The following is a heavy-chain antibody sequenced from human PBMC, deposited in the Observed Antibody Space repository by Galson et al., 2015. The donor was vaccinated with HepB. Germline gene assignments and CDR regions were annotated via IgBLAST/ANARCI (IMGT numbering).Heavy chain of an antibody. J-gene: IGHJ4*02. CDR1: GFTFTKYG. Sequence: SLRLSCATSGFTFTKYGMHWVRQAPGKGLEWVALIWSDGSDKNYADSVKGRFTISRDNSKNTVSLQMNSLRAGDTAVYYCARDTDSGGYFYDSSGYPNWGQGTLVTVSS. D-gene: IGHD3-22*01. CDR2: IWSDGSDK. V-gene: IGHV3-33*01. CDR3: ARDTDSGGYFYDSSGYPN.